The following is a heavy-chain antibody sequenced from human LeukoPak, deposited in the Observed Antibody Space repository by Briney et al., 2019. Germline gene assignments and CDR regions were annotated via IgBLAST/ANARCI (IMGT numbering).Heavy chain of an antibody. V-gene: IGHV4-28*05. CDR1: GYSISTSNY. CDR3: ARKTTTGPTKAAFDI. CDR2: IYYTGSI. Sequence: SDTLSLTCAVSGYSISTSNYWAWIRQPPGKGLEWIGHIYYTGSIYYNPPLKSQVTMSVDTSKNQFSLKLSSVTAVDTAVYYCARKTTTGPTKAAFDIWGQGTMVTVTS. J-gene: IGHJ3*02. D-gene: IGHD4-17*01.